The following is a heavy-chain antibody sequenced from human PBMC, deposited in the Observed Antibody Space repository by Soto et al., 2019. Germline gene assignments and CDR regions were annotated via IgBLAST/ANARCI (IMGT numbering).Heavy chain of an antibody. V-gene: IGHV4-39*01. CDR1: GGSFRNSTYY. Sequence: SETLSLTCTVSGGSFRNSTYYWGWIRQSPGKGLEWIGSVCYSGRSYSKSSGKSRVTISVDTSKNQFSLKLNSVTASDTAVYYCVSQRTSVLTQAYFDYWGPGALVTVSS. J-gene: IGHJ4*02. D-gene: IGHD2-8*01. CDR2: VCYSGRS. CDR3: VSQRTSVLTQAYFDY.